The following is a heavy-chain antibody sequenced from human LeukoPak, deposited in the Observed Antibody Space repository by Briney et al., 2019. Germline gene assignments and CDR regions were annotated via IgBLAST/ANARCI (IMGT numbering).Heavy chain of an antibody. Sequence: ASVKVSCKASGYTFTGYYMHWVRQAPGQGLEWMGRINPNGGGTNYAQKFQGRVTMTRDTSISTAYMELSRLRSDDTAVYYCARNSGLYYYMDVWGKGTTVTVSS. V-gene: IGHV1-2*06. D-gene: IGHD3-10*01. J-gene: IGHJ6*03. CDR3: ARNSGLYYYMDV. CDR2: INPNGGGT. CDR1: GYTFTGYY.